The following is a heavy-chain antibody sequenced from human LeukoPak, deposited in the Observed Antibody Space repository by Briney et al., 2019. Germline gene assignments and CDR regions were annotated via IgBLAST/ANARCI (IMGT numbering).Heavy chain of an antibody. CDR1: GYSISSGYY. CDR3: ARDRNWNPLDY. D-gene: IGHD1-1*01. J-gene: IGHJ4*02. Sequence: SETLSLTCTVSGYSISSGYYWGWIRQPPGKGLEWIGSIYHSGSTYYNPSLMSRVTISVDTSKNQFSLKLSSVTAADTAVYYCARDRNWNPLDYWGQGTLVTVSS. V-gene: IGHV4-38-2*02. CDR2: IYHSGST.